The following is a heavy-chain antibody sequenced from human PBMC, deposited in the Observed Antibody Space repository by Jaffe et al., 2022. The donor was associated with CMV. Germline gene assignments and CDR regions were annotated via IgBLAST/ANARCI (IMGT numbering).Heavy chain of an antibody. Sequence: EVQLVESGGGLVQPGRSLRLSCAASGFTFDDYAMHWVRQAPGKGLEWVSGISWNSGSIGYADSVKGRFTISRDNAKNSLYLQMNSLRAEDTALYYCAKDIFEWGSREGRDDAFDIWGQGTMVTVSS. V-gene: IGHV3-9*01. CDR2: ISWNSGSI. CDR3: AKDIFEWGSREGRDDAFDI. J-gene: IGHJ3*02. CDR1: GFTFDDYA. D-gene: IGHD3-3*01.